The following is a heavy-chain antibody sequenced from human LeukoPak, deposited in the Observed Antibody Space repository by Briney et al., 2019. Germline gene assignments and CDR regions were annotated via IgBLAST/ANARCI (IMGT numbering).Heavy chain of an antibody. CDR3: AREGYSSSWYGREYYFDY. CDR1: GFTFSSYS. J-gene: IGHJ4*02. CDR2: ISSSSSYI. D-gene: IGHD6-13*01. Sequence: GGSLRLSCAASGFTFSSYSMNWVRQAPGKGLEWVSSISSSSSYIYYADSVKGRFTISRDNAKNSLYLQMNSLRAEDTAVYYCAREGYSSSWYGREYYFDYWGQGTLVTVSS. V-gene: IGHV3-21*01.